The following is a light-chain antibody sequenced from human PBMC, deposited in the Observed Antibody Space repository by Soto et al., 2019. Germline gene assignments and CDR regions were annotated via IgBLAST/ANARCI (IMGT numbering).Light chain of an antibody. CDR3: CSYAISATWV. CDR2: EDT. Sequence: QSALTQPASVSGSPGQSITISCTGTSSDVGGSKLVSWYQLHPGKAPKLIIYEDTKRPSGVSTRFSGSKSGNTASLTISGLQAEDEADYYCCSYAISATWVFGGGTKLTVL. CDR1: SSDVGGSKL. J-gene: IGLJ3*02. V-gene: IGLV2-23*01.